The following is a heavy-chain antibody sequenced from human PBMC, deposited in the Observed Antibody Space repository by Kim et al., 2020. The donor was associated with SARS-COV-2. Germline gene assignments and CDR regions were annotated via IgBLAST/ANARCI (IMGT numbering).Heavy chain of an antibody. CDR2: IIPILGIA. CDR1: GGTFSSYA. Sequence: ASVKVSCKASGGTFSSYAISWVRQAPGQGLEWMGRIIPILGIANYAQKFQGRVTITADKSTSTAYMELSSLRSEDTAVYYCARDASIAARGVFDYWGQGTLVTVSS. V-gene: IGHV1-69*04. J-gene: IGHJ4*02. CDR3: ARDASIAARGVFDY. D-gene: IGHD6-6*01.